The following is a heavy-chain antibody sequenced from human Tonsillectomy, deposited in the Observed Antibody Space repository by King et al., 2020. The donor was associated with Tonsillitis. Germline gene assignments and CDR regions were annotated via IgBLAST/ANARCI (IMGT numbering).Heavy chain of an antibody. Sequence: QMQLQESGPGLVKPSQTLSLTCTVSGGSISSGGYYWSWIRQHPGKGLEWIGYIYYSGSTYYNPSLKSRVTISVDTSKNQFSLKLSSVTAADTAVYYCARSIVDELLGRQLLDYYGMDVWGQGTTVTVSS. D-gene: IGHD2-2*01. CDR2: IYYSGST. CDR3: ARSIVDELLGRQLLDYYGMDV. CDR1: GGSISSGGYY. V-gene: IGHV4-31*03. J-gene: IGHJ6*02.